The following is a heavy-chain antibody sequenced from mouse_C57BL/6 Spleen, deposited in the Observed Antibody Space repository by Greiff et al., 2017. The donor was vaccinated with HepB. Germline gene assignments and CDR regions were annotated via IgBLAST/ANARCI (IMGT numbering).Heavy chain of an antibody. CDR2: INPNNGGT. CDR1: GYTFTDYN. J-gene: IGHJ1*03. Sequence: EVQLQQSGPELVKPGASVKIPCNASGYTFTDYNMDWVKQSHGKSLEWIGDINPNNGGTIYNQKFKGKATLTVDKSSSTAYMELRSLTSEDTAVYYCGRSTTDSRGYFDVWGTGTTVTVSS. V-gene: IGHV1-18*01. D-gene: IGHD1-1*01. CDR3: GRSTTDSRGYFDV.